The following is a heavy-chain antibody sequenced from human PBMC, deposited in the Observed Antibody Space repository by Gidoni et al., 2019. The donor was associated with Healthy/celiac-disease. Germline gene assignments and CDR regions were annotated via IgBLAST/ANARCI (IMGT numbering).Heavy chain of an antibody. V-gene: IGHV3-7*01. CDR2: IKQDGSEK. J-gene: IGHJ5*02. CDR1: GFTFSSYW. D-gene: IGHD6-13*01. CDR3: ARDEGIGSSWYGFSQGWFDP. Sequence: EVQLVESGGGLVQPGGSLRLSCAASGFTFSSYWISWVRQAPGKGLEWVANIKQDGSEKYYVDSVKGRFTISRDNAKNSLYLQMNSLRAEDTAVYYCARDEGIGSSWYGFSQGWFDPWGQGTLVTVSS.